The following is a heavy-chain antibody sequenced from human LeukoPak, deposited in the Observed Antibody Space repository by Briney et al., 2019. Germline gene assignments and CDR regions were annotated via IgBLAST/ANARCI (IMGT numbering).Heavy chain of an antibody. CDR2: ISAYNGNT. CDR3: ARDTSGVVVPAAYDY. V-gene: IGHV1-18*01. Sequence: ASVKVSFKASGYTFTSYGISWVRQAPGQGLEWMGWISAYNGNTNYAQKLQGRVTMTTDTSTSTAHMELRSLRSDDTAVYYCARDTSGVVVPAAYDYWGQGTLVTVSS. J-gene: IGHJ4*02. CDR1: GYTFTSYG. D-gene: IGHD2-2*01.